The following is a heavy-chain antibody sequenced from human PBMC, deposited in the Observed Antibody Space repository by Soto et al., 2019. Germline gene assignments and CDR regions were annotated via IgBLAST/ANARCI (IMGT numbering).Heavy chain of an antibody. CDR1: GFPFNDYA. CDR3: ARDHWDCSGGGCNPHQLNFFAMDV. J-gene: IGHJ6*02. V-gene: IGHV3-30*03. CDR2: ISFDGNNK. Sequence: QVHLVESGGGGVQPGRSKRLSLVVSGFPFNDYAIHWVRQAPGKGLGWVAVISFDGNNKFYADSVKGRFTISRDRSKTTAYLQMNNLRAEDTAVYYCARDHWDCSGGGCNPHQLNFFAMDVWGQGTTVTVSS. D-gene: IGHD2-15*01.